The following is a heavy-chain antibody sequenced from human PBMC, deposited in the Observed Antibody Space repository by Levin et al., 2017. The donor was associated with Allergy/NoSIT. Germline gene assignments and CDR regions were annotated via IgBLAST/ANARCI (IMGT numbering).Heavy chain of an antibody. D-gene: IGHD4-17*01. CDR1: GFTFSSYG. J-gene: IGHJ4*02. Sequence: GESLKISCAASGFTFSSYGMHWVRQAPGKGLEWVAVIWYDGSNKYYADSVKGRFTISRDNSKNTLYLQMNSLRAEDTAVYYCAREDRTVTRGFDYWGQGTLVTVSS. V-gene: IGHV3-33*01. CDR2: IWYDGSNK. CDR3: AREDRTVTRGFDY.